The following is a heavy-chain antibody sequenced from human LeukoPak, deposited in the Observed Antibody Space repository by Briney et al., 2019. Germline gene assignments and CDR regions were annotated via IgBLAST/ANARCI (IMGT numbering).Heavy chain of an antibody. CDR3: ARGRGAVAGTEWFDP. V-gene: IGHV4-34*01. Sequence: SETLSLTCAVYGGSFSGYYWSWIRQPPGKGLEWTGEINHSGSTNYNPSLKSRVTISVDTSKNQFSLKRSCVTAVDTPVYYCARGRGAVAGTEWFDPWGQRTLVTASS. D-gene: IGHD6-19*01. CDR2: INHSGST. CDR1: GGSFSGYY. J-gene: IGHJ5*02.